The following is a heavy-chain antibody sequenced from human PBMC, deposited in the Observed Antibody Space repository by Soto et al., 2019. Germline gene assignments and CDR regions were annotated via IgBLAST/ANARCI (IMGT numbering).Heavy chain of an antibody. Sequence: SETLSLTCTVSGGSISSGDYYWSWIRQPPGKGLEWIGYIYYSGSTYYNPSLKSRVTISVDTSKNQFSLKLSSVTAADTAVYYCARGDSGYGGHADFDYWGQGTLVTVSS. CDR2: IYYSGST. CDR1: GGSISSGDYY. V-gene: IGHV4-30-4*01. D-gene: IGHD4-17*01. CDR3: ARGDSGYGGHADFDY. J-gene: IGHJ4*02.